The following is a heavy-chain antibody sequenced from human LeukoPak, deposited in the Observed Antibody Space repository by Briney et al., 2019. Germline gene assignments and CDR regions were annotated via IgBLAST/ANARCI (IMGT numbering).Heavy chain of an antibody. CDR3: ARFGGIVGATSVR. Sequence: TSETLSLTCAVSGGSISSSNWWSWVRQPPGKGLEWIGETYHSGSTNYNPSLKSRVTISVDKSKNQFSLKLSSVTAADTAVYYCARFGGIVGATSVRWGQGTLVTVSS. J-gene: IGHJ4*02. D-gene: IGHD1-26*01. CDR1: GGSISSSNW. V-gene: IGHV4-4*02. CDR2: TYHSGST.